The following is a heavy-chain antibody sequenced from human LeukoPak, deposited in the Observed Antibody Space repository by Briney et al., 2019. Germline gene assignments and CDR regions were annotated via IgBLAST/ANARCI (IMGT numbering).Heavy chain of an antibody. Sequence: PGGSLRLSCAASGFTFSSYAMSWVRQAPGKGLEWVSAVSGSNSSTYYADSVKGRFTISRDNSKNTLYLQMNSLRAEDTAVYYCAKNYGDYARFDYWGQGTLVTVSS. CDR3: AKNYGDYARFDY. J-gene: IGHJ4*02. CDR2: VSGSNSST. V-gene: IGHV3-23*01. D-gene: IGHD4-17*01. CDR1: GFTFSSYA.